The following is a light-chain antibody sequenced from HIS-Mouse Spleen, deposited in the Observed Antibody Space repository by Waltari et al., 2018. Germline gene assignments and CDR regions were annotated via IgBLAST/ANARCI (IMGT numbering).Light chain of an antibody. J-gene: IGLJ1*01. Sequence: SYELTQPPSVSVSPGQTARTTCSGDALPKQYAYWYQQKPGQAPFLVIYKDSERPSGIPERFSGSSSGTTVTLTISGVQAEDEADYYCQSADSSGTYVFGTGTKVTVL. CDR3: QSADSSGTYV. V-gene: IGLV3-25*03. CDR2: KDS. CDR1: ALPKQY.